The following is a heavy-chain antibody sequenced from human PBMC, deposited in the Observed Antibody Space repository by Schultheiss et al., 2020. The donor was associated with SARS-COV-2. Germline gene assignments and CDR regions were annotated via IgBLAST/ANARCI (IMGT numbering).Heavy chain of an antibody. J-gene: IGHJ6*02. CDR2: ISSSSTTI. CDR3: ARDTTHYYDSSGYYSLYYGMDV. D-gene: IGHD3-22*01. V-gene: IGHV3-48*01. CDR1: GFTFSSFG. Sequence: GESLKISCAASGFTFSSFGMYWVRQAPGKGLEWVSYISSSSTTIYYSDSVKGRFTISRDNAKNSLYLEMNSLRAEDTAVYYCARDTTHYYDSSGYYSLYYGMDVWGQGTTVTVSS.